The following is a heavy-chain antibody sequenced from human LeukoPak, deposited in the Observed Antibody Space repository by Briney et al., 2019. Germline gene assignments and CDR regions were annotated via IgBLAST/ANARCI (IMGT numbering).Heavy chain of an antibody. Sequence: SVKVSCKASGGTFSSYAISWVRQAPGQGLEWMGRIIPFLVIANYAQKFQGRVTITADKSTSTAYMELSSLRSEDTAVYYCARDPAYDYWGQGTLVTVSS. CDR3: ARDPAYDY. V-gene: IGHV1-69*04. D-gene: IGHD2-21*01. CDR1: GGTFSSYA. J-gene: IGHJ4*02. CDR2: IIPFLVIA.